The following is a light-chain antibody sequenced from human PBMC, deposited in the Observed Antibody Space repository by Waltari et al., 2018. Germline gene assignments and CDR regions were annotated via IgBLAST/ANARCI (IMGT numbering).Light chain of an antibody. J-gene: IGLJ2*01. CDR3: STWDNSLSDPL. Sequence: QSVLTQPPSASGTPGQSVTISCSGSSSNIGSNSVYWYQQLSGKAPKLLIYNNNQRPSGVPDRFSGSKSGTSASLAISGLQSKDEADYYCSTWDNSLSDPLFGGGTRLTVL. CDR1: SSNIGSNS. V-gene: IGLV1-47*02. CDR2: NNN.